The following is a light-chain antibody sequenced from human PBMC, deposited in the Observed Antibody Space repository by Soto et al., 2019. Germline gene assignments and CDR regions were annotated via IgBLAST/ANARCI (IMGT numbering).Light chain of an antibody. J-gene: IGKJ5*01. CDR3: QQYYSTPFT. V-gene: IGKV4-1*01. CDR1: QSFLYSSNNKNY. CDR2: WAS. Sequence: DILMTHSPDSLAVSLGERATINCKSSQSFLYSSNNKNYLAWYQQKPGQPPKLLIYWASTRESGVPDRFSGSGSGTDFTLTISSLQAEDVAVYYCQQYYSTPFTFGQGTRLEIK.